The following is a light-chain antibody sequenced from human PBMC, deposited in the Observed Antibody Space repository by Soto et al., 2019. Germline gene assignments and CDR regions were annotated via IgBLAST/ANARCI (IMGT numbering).Light chain of an antibody. J-gene: IGLJ3*02. CDR2: DVT. CDR3: SSYTTSSPLV. CDR1: SSDVGAYNY. V-gene: IGLV2-14*01. Sequence: QSALTQPASVSGAPGQSITISCTGTSSDVGAYNYVSWYQQLPDKAPKLMIDDVTDRPSGVPNRFSGYKSGTTASLTISGLQAEEEAYYCCSSYTTSSPLVFGGGTKLTVL.